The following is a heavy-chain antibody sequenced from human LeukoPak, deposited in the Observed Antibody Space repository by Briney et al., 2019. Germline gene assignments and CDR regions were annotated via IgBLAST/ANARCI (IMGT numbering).Heavy chain of an antibody. CDR3: ARLTVTTKDAFDI. V-gene: IGHV3-48*03. CDR1: GFTFSSYA. Sequence: GGSLRLSCAASGFTFSSYAMNWVRQAPGKGLEWVSYIGSSDTTVHYADSVEGRFTISRDNAKNSLYLQMNSLRAEDTAIYYCARLTVTTKDAFDIWGQGTMVIVSS. CDR2: IGSSDTTV. D-gene: IGHD4-17*01. J-gene: IGHJ3*02.